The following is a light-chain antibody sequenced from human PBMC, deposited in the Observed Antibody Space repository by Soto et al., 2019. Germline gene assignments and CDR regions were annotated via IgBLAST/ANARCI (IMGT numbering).Light chain of an antibody. CDR3: QQSYSTPRYT. V-gene: IGKV1-39*01. CDR1: QSISSY. Sequence: DIQMTQSPSSLSASVGDRVTITCRASQSISSYLNWYQQKPGKAPKLLIYAGSSLQSGVPSRFSGSGSGTDFTLTISSRQPEDFATYYCQQSYSTPRYTCGQGTKLEIK. CDR2: AGS. J-gene: IGKJ2*01.